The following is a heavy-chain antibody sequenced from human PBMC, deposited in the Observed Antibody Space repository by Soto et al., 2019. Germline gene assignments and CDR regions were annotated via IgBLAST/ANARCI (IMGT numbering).Heavy chain of an antibody. CDR1: GFTFSDYY. J-gene: IGHJ4*02. CDR2: ISSSGSTI. Sequence: PVGSLRLSCAASGFTFSDYYMSWIRQAPGKGLEWVSYISSSGSTIYYADSVKGRFTISRDNAKNSLYLQMNSLRAEDTAVYYCARDSDFAEVSDLIDYWGQGTLVTVSS. V-gene: IGHV3-11*01. CDR3: ARDSDFAEVSDLIDY.